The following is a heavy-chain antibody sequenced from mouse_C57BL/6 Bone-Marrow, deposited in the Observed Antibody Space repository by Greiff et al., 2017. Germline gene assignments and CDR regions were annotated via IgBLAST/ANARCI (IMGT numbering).Heavy chain of an antibody. J-gene: IGHJ2*01. CDR1: GYTFTSYW. V-gene: IGHV1-64*01. CDR2: IHPNSGST. D-gene: IGHD1-1*01. Sequence: QVQLQQSGAELVKPGASVKLSCKASGYTFTSYWMHWVKQRPGQGLEWIGMIHPNSGSTNYNEKFKSKATLTVDKSSSTAYMQLSSLTSEDSAAYYCARENYYGRGVYYFDYWGQGTTLTVSS. CDR3: ARENYYGRGVYYFDY.